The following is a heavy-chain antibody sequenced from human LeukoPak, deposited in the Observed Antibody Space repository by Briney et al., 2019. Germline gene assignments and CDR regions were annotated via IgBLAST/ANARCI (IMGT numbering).Heavy chain of an antibody. CDR3: ASLDTAMVN. Sequence: GRSLRLSCAASGFTFSSYAMHWVRQAPGKGLEWVAVISYDGSNKYYADSVKGRFTISRDNSKNTPYLQMNSLRAEDTAVYYCASLDTAMVNWGQGTLVTVSS. J-gene: IGHJ4*02. D-gene: IGHD5-18*01. CDR2: ISYDGSNK. V-gene: IGHV3-30-3*01. CDR1: GFTFSSYA.